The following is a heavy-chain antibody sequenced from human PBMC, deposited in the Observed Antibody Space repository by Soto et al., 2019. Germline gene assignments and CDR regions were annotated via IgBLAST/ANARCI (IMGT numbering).Heavy chain of an antibody. CDR1: GFSFSTCG. CDR2: IFHDGSEK. Sequence: VQLLESGGGLVQPGGSLKLSCEASGFSFSTCGMHWVRQAPGKGLEWVAAIFHDGSEKYYAHSVKGRFAISRDNSKNTLYLQMSSLRAEDTAVYYCARDPADILTGYPDYWGQGTLVTVSS. CDR3: ARDPADILTGYPDY. D-gene: IGHD3-9*01. V-gene: IGHV3-33*01. J-gene: IGHJ4*02.